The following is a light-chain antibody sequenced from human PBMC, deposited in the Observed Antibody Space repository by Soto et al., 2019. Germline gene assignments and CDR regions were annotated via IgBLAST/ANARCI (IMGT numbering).Light chain of an antibody. J-gene: IGKJ3*01. CDR2: WTS. Sequence: DIVMTQSPDSLAVSLGERATIHCKSSQSVLYSSNNKNYLAWYQQKPGQPPKLLIYWTSTRASGVPDRFSGSGSGTDFTLTISSLQAEDLAVYYCQQYYSTPLTFGPGTKVDIK. CDR1: QSVLYSSNNKNY. CDR3: QQYYSTPLT. V-gene: IGKV4-1*01.